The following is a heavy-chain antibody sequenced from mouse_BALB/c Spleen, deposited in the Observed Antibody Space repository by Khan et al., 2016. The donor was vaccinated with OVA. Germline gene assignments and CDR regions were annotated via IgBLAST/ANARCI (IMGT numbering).Heavy chain of an antibody. D-gene: IGHD1-1*01. CDR3: ARGNYYGYAMDY. J-gene: IGHJ4*01. Sequence: EVQLQESGPGLVKPSQSLSLTCTVTDYSITRDYAWNWIRQFPGNKLEWMGYISYSGSTSYNPSLKSRISITRDTSKNQFFLQLNSVTTEDTATYYCARGNYYGYAMDYWGQGTSVTVSS. CDR2: ISYSGST. CDR1: DYSITRDYA. V-gene: IGHV3-2*02.